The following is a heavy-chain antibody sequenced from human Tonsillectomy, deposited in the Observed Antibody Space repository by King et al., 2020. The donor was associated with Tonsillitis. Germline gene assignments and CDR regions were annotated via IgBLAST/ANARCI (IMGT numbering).Heavy chain of an antibody. CDR2: IYYSGST. V-gene: IGHV4-59*01. CDR1: GGSISSYY. J-gene: IGHJ6*03. CDR3: ARGMGLFYSYMDV. D-gene: IGHD3-16*01. Sequence: QLQESGPGLVKPSETLSLTCTVSGGSISSYYWSWIRQPPGKGLEWIGYIYYSGSTNYNPSLRSRVTISVDTSKNQFSLKLSSVTAADTAVYYCARGMGLFYSYMDVWGNGTTVTVSS.